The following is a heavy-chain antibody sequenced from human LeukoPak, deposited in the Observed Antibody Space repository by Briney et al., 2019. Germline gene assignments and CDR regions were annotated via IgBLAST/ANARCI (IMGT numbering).Heavy chain of an antibody. J-gene: IGHJ4*02. CDR3: ARHTRIAAPIDY. D-gene: IGHD6-6*01. CDR2: IYTSGST. V-gene: IGHV4-4*09. CDR1: GGSISSYY. Sequence: SETLSLTCTVSGGSISSYYWSWIRQPPGKGLEWIGYIYTSGSTNYNPPLKSRVTISVDTSKNQFSLKLSSVTAADTAVYYCARHTRIAAPIDYWGQGTLVTVSS.